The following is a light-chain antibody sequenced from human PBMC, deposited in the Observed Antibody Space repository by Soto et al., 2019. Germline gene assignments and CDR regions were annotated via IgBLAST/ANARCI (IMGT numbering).Light chain of an antibody. Sequence: EIVMTQSPATLSVSPGERANLSCRASQSVSGNLAWYQQKPGQAPRLLIYAASTRATGIPSRFSGSRSGTEFTLNYRSLQSEDFAVYDCKQYNRGPPRTFGPGTKVDI. CDR1: QSVSGN. V-gene: IGKV3-15*01. CDR2: AAS. CDR3: KQYNRGPPRT. J-gene: IGKJ3*01.